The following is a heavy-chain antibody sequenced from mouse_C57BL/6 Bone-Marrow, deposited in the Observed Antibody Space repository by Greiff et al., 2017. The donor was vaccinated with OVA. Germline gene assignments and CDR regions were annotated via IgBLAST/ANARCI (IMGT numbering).Heavy chain of an antibody. J-gene: IGHJ2*01. V-gene: IGHV14-2*01. CDR1: GFNIKDSY. CDR3: SIKRVYLDY. Sequence: EVMLVESGAELVKPGASVKLSCTASGFNIKDSYMPWVKQRPEQGLEWIGRIDPEDGEHKYDPNFPGKATITADTSSNTASLQLSSLTSEDTAVYYCSIKRVYLDYWCQGTTLTVSS. CDR2: IDPEDGEH.